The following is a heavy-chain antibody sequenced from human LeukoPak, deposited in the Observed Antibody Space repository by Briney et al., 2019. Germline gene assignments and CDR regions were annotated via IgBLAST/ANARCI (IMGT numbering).Heavy chain of an antibody. J-gene: IGHJ4*02. V-gene: IGHV4-39*01. Sequence: SETLSLTCTVSGVSISSSSYYWGWIRQPPGKGLEWIGSIYYSGSTYYNPSLKSRVTISVDTSKNQFSLKLSSVTAADTAVYYCARRRGSSGYYWGQGTLVTVSS. CDR2: IYYSGST. CDR3: ARRRGSSGYY. CDR1: GVSISSSSYY. D-gene: IGHD3-22*01.